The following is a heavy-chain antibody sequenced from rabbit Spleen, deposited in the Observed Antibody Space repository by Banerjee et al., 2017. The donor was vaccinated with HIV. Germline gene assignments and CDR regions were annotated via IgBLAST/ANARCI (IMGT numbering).Heavy chain of an antibody. CDR2: IPTDSSSYT. CDR1: GFSFSPTYY. CDR3: AREKSGIVGYDL. D-gene: IGHD6-1*01. V-gene: IGHV1S40*01. J-gene: IGHJ3*01. Sequence: QQLVESGGGLVKPGASLTLTCKASGFSFSPTYYMCWVRQAPGKGLEWTACIPTDSSSYTYYASWATGRFTISKTSSTTVTLQMTSLTAADTATYFCAREKSGIVGYDLWGQGTLVTVS.